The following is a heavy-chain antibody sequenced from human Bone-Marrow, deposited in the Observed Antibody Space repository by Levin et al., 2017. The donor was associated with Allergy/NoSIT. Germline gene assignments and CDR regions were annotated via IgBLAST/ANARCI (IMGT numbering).Heavy chain of an antibody. CDR3: ARRGGYCNDGVCYGEDY. J-gene: IGHJ4*02. V-gene: IGHV5-51*01. CDR1: GYIFKNYW. D-gene: IGHD2-8*01. CDR2: IYPTDSDT. Sequence: HGESLKISCKASGYIFKNYWIGWVRQMPGKGLEWVGIIYPTDSDTRYSPSFQGQVTISADRSTATAYLQWSSLKASDTALYFCARRGGYCNDGVCYGEDYWGQGTLVTVSS.